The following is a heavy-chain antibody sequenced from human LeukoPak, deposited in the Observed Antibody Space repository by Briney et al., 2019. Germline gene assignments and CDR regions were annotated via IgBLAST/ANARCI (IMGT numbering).Heavy chain of an antibody. V-gene: IGHV3-23*01. Sequence: PGGSLRLSCAASGFTFSSYAMSWARQAPGKGLEWVSAISGSGGSTYYADSVKGRFTISRDNSKNTLYLQMNSLRAEDTAVYYCARVSYDFWSGYYSVDYWGQGTLVTVSS. CDR1: GFTFSSYA. CDR3: ARVSYDFWSGYYSVDY. J-gene: IGHJ4*02. CDR2: ISGSGGST. D-gene: IGHD3-3*01.